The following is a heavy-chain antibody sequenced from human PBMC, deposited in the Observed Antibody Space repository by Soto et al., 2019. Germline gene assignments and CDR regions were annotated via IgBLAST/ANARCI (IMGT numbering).Heavy chain of an antibody. V-gene: IGHV4-59*01. CDR1: GGSISSYY. Sequence: SETLSLTCTVSGGSISSYYWSWIRQPPGKGLEWIGYIYYSGSTNYNPSLKSRVTISVDTSKNQFSLKLSSVTAADTAVYYCARVATVTFITDYFDYWGQGTLVTVSS. D-gene: IGHD4-17*01. J-gene: IGHJ4*02. CDR3: ARVATVTFITDYFDY. CDR2: IYYSGST.